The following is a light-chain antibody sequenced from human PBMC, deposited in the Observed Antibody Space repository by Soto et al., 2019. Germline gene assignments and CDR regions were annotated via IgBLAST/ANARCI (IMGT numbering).Light chain of an antibody. CDR2: EVT. V-gene: IGLV2-8*01. J-gene: IGLJ3*02. CDR1: GSDIGASTY. CDR3: ASYAGNKPLV. Sequence: QSALSHPPSASGSPGQAVTISCTGTGSDIGASTYVSWYQQHPGIAPNLIVYEVTKRPTGVPDRFAGSKSGNTASLTVSLLQADDEADYYFASYAGNKPLVLGGGTQLTV.